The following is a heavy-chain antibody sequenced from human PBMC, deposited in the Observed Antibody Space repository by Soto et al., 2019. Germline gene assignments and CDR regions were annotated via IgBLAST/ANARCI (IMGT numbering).Heavy chain of an antibody. Sequence: PGGSLRLSCAASGFTFSSYAMHWVRQAPGKGLEWVAPISYDGSDKDYADSVKGRFTISRDNSKNTLYLQMNSLRAEDTAVYYCGKVSTYYYDSTFDYWGQGTLVTVSS. CDR1: GFTFSSYA. D-gene: IGHD3-22*01. CDR2: ISYDGSDK. V-gene: IGHV3-30-3*01. CDR3: GKVSTYYYDSTFDY. J-gene: IGHJ4*02.